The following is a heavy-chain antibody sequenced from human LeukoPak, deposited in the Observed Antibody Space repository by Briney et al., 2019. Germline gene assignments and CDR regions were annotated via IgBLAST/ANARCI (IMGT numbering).Heavy chain of an antibody. V-gene: IGHV3-21*01. CDR1: GFSFSCYS. J-gene: IGHJ5*02. D-gene: IGHD2-15*01. CDR2: ISSSSSYI. CDR3: ARDSSSIENNWFDP. Sequence: PGGSLRLSCAASGFSFSCYSMNWVRQAPGKGLEWVSSISSSSSYIYYADSVKGRFTISRDNAKNSLYLQMNSLRAEDTAVYYCARDSSSIENNWFDPWGQGTLVTVSS.